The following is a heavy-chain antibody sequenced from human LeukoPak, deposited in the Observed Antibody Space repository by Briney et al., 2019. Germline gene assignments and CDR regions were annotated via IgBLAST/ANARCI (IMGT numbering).Heavy chain of an antibody. CDR2: IYTSGST. J-gene: IGHJ4*02. Sequence: SETLSLTCTVSGGSISSSSYYWGWIRQPPGKGLEWVGRIYTSGSTNYNPSLKSRVTMSVDTSKNQFSLKLSSVTAADTAVYYCARDNRRSHSSSAPLPFDYWGQGTLVTVSS. CDR3: ARDNRRSHSSSAPLPFDY. V-gene: IGHV4-39*07. D-gene: IGHD6-6*01. CDR1: GGSISSSSYY.